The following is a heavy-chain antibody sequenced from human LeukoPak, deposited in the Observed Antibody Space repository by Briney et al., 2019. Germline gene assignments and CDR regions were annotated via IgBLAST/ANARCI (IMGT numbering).Heavy chain of an antibody. CDR3: ARRIVGATRLNYMDV. Sequence: GSLRLSCAASGFTFSSYWMSWVRQPPGKGLEWIGEINHSGSTNYNPSLKSRVTISVDTSKNQFSLKLSSVTAADTAVYYCARRIVGATRLNYMDVWGKGTTVTISS. CDR1: GFTFSSYW. V-gene: IGHV4-34*01. CDR2: INHSGST. J-gene: IGHJ6*03. D-gene: IGHD1-26*01.